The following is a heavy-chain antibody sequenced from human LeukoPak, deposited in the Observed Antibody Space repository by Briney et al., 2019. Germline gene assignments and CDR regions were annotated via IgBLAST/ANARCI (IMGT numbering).Heavy chain of an antibody. Sequence: SETLSLTCTVSGGSISSYYWSWIRQPPGKGLEWIGYIYYSGSTNYNPSLKSRVTISVDTSKNQFSLKLSSVTVADTAVYYCARTSSSWDWFGPWGQGTLVTVSS. CDR3: ARTSSSWDWFGP. V-gene: IGHV4-59*01. CDR2: IYYSGST. J-gene: IGHJ5*02. CDR1: GGSISSYY. D-gene: IGHD6-13*01.